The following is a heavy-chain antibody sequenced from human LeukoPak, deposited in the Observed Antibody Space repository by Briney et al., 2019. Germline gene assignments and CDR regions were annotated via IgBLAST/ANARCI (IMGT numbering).Heavy chain of an antibody. CDR3: TRDVVGATEPTGVYYFDY. V-gene: IGHV3-49*03. CDR2: IRSKAYGGTT. CDR1: GFTFSSCA. J-gene: IGHJ4*02. Sequence: GGSLRLSCAASGFTFSSCAMSWFRQAPGKGLEWVGFIRSKAYGGTTEYAASVKGRFTISRDDSKSIAYLQMNSLKTEDTAVYYCTRDVVGATEPTGVYYFDYWGQGTLVTVSS. D-gene: IGHD1-26*01.